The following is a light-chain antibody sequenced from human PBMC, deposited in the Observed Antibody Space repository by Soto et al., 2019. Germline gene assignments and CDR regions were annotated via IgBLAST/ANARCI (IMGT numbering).Light chain of an antibody. J-gene: IGKJ1*01. CDR3: HQYNNFWT. CDR2: GAS. CDR1: QSVSSNY. V-gene: IGKV3-20*01. Sequence: EIVLTQSPGTLSLSAGERATLSCRASQSVSSNYLAWYQQKPGQAPRLLIYGASSRATGIPARFSGSGSGTEFTLTISSLQSEDFGLYYCHQYNNFWTFGQGTKVDIK.